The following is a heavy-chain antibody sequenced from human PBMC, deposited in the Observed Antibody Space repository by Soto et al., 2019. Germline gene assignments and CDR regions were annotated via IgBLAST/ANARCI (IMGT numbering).Heavy chain of an antibody. CDR3: ARSSIEPRVFMYPFDS. Sequence: PSETLSLTCTVSGDSITSSSHYWGWIRQPPGKGLECIANIYYDGNTYYNPSLKSRVAISLDMSKNQFSLRLNSVTAADTAVYYCARSSIEPRVFMYPFDSWGRGTLVTVSS. CDR1: GDSITSSSHY. V-gene: IGHV4-39*01. J-gene: IGHJ4*02. CDR2: IYYDGNT. D-gene: IGHD6-6*01.